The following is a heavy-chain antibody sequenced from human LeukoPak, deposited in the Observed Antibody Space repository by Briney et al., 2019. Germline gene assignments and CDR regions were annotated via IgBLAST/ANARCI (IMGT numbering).Heavy chain of an antibody. CDR1: GGTFSSYA. D-gene: IGHD6-13*01. CDR2: IIPIFGTA. Sequence: SVKVSCKASGGTFSSYAISWVRQAPGQGLEWMGGIIPIFGTANYAQKFQGRVTITADKSTSTAYMELSSLRSEDTAVDYCARGRGAAAAGYYYYYMDVWGKGTTVTVSS. CDR3: ARGRGAAAAGYYYYYMDV. V-gene: IGHV1-69*06. J-gene: IGHJ6*03.